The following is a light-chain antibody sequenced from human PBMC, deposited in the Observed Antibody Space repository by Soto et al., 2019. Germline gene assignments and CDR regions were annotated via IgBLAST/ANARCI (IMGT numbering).Light chain of an antibody. V-gene: IGLV2-14*03. Sequence: QSALAQPSSVSGSRGQSITISCTGTSSYVGRYNYVSWFQQHPGKVPKLIIYDVSNWPSGVSDRFSGSKSGNTASLTISGLHPEDEADYYCSSFTSSSTFVFGTGTKLTVL. J-gene: IGLJ1*01. CDR1: SSYVGRYNY. CDR2: DVS. CDR3: SSFTSSSTFV.